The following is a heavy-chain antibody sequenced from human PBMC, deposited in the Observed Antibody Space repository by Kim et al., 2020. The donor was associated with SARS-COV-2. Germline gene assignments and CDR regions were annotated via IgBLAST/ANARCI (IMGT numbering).Heavy chain of an antibody. CDR3: ARAVGHSSGWYAFDY. D-gene: IGHD6-19*01. J-gene: IGHJ4*02. Sequence: GGSLRLSCAASGFTFSSSAMTWVRQAPGKGLEWISAISGSGGNTYYARSVKGRFTISRDNSKNTMYLQMNSLRAEDTALYYCARAVGHSSGWYAFDYWGQGSLVTVSS. V-gene: IGHV3-23*01. CDR2: ISGSGGNT. CDR1: GFTFSSSA.